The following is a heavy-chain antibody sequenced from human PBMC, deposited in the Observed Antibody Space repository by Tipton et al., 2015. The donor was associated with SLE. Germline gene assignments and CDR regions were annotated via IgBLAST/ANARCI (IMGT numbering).Heavy chain of an antibody. Sequence: TLSLTCTVSGGSISFDYWSWIRQSAGRGLEWIGRIYSSGDRDYNPSLRSRVTVSVDTSRKQFFLNLNSVTAADTAVYYCARDLGGGAFDIWGQGTMVIVSS. V-gene: IGHV4-4*07. CDR2: IYSSGDR. D-gene: IGHD3-16*01. CDR1: GGSISFDY. J-gene: IGHJ3*02. CDR3: ARDLGGGAFDI.